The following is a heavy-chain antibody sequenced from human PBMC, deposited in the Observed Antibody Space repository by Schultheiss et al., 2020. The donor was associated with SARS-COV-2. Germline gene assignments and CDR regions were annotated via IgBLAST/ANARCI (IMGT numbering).Heavy chain of an antibody. D-gene: IGHD3-3*02. V-gene: IGHV3-66*01. CDR1: GFTVSSNY. J-gene: IGHJ4*02. CDR2: IYSGGST. CDR3: ANPRGPFLEWFFDY. Sequence: GGSLRLSCAASGFTVSSNYMSWVRQAPGKGLEWVSVIYSGGSTYYADSVKGRFTISRDNSKNTLYLQMNSLRAEDTAVYYCANPRGPFLEWFFDYWGQGTLVTVSS.